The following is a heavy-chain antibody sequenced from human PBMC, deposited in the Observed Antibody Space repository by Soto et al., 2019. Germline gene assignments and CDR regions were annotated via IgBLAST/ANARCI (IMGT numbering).Heavy chain of an antibody. CDR1: GGTFSSYA. CDR2: IIPIFGTA. V-gene: IGHV1-69*13. Sequence: SVKVSCKASGGTFSSYAISWVRQAPGQGLEWMGGIIPIFGTANYAQKFQGRVTITADESTSTAYMELSSLRSEDTAVYYCARDGFRRFTSVLGNYGMDVWGQGTKVTVYS. D-gene: IGHD3-16*01. CDR3: ARDGFRRFTSVLGNYGMDV. J-gene: IGHJ6*02.